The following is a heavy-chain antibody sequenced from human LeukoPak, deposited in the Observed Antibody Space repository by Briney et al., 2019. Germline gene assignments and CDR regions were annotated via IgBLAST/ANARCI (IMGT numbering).Heavy chain of an antibody. V-gene: IGHV3-74*01. CDR2: INSDGSST. CDR1: GFTFSSYA. CDR3: ASAFSSGAPADH. J-gene: IGHJ4*02. D-gene: IGHD6-19*01. Sequence: GGSLRLSCAASGFTFSSYAMSWVRQAPGKGLVWVSRINSDGSSTSYADSVKGRFTISRGNAKNTLYLQMNSLRAEDTAVYYCASAFSSGAPADHWGQGTLVTVSS.